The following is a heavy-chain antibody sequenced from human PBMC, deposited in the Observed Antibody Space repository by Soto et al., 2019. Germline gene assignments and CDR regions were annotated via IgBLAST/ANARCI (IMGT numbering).Heavy chain of an antibody. CDR2: IKSKTDEETI. V-gene: IGHV3-15*01. CDR3: TTDSRSHCAPFFDN. CDR1: GFTLSKAW. J-gene: IGHJ4*02. Sequence: GGSLRLSCAASGFTLSKAWMNWVRQAPWKGLEWVGRIKSKTDEETIIYAAPMEGRFTISRDDSKNTLYLQMNSLKTEDTAVYYCTTDSRSHCAPFFDNWGQGILVTVSS. D-gene: IGHD2-21*01.